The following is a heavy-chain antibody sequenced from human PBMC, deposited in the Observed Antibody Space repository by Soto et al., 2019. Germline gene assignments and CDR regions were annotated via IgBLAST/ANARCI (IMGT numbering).Heavy chain of an antibody. D-gene: IGHD3-10*01. Sequence: SETLSLTCTVPGGSISTNSFYWGWIRQPPGEGLEWIGNIFYNGITYYNPSLKSRVTISVDTSKSQFSLRLSSVTAADTAVYYCATRAAVVPNYCGPWGQGTPVTVSS. V-gene: IGHV4-39*01. CDR2: IFYNGIT. J-gene: IGHJ5*02. CDR3: ATRAAVVPNYCGP. CDR1: GGSISTNSFY.